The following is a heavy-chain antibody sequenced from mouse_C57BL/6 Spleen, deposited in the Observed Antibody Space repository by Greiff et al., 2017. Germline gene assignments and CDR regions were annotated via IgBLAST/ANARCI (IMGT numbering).Heavy chain of an antibody. Sequence: VHLVESGAELVKPGASVKISCKASGYAFSSYWMNWVKQRPGKGLEWIGQIYPGDGDTNYNGKFKGKATLTADKSSSTAYMQLSSLTSEDSAVYFCARSDGNYYFDYWGQGTTLTVSS. CDR1: GYAFSSYW. CDR2: IYPGDGDT. D-gene: IGHD2-1*01. CDR3: ARSDGNYYFDY. J-gene: IGHJ2*01. V-gene: IGHV1-80*01.